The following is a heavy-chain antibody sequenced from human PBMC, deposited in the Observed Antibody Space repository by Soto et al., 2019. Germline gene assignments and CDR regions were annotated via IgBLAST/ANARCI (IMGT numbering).Heavy chain of an antibody. V-gene: IGHV1-2*04. D-gene: IGHD3-9*01. Sequence: ASVKVSCKASGYTFTGYYMHWVRQAPGQGLEWMGWINPNSGGTNYAQKFQGWVTMTRDTSISTAYMELSRLRSDDTAVYYCVRGLYYDILTGYYYYYGMDVWGQGTTVTVSS. CDR3: VRGLYYDILTGYYYYYGMDV. CDR2: INPNSGGT. CDR1: GYTFTGYY. J-gene: IGHJ6*02.